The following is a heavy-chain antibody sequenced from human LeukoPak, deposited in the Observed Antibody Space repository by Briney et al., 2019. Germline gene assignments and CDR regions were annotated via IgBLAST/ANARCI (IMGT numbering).Heavy chain of an antibody. Sequence: GSLRLSCAVSGFAFSSYWMSWVRQAPGKGLEWVANIKQDGSEKYYVDSVKGRFTISRDNARNSLYLQMNSLRAEDTAVYYCARGQTTFDPWGQGTLVTASS. J-gene: IGHJ5*02. CDR1: GFAFSSYW. CDR2: IKQDGSEK. D-gene: IGHD1-7*01. CDR3: ARGQTTFDP. V-gene: IGHV3-7*01.